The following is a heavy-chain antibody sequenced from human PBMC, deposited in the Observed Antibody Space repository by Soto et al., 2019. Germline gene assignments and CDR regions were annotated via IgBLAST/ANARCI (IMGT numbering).Heavy chain of an antibody. CDR3: ARGAQGWELLSHFDY. Sequence: QVQLVQSGSEVKKPGASVKVSCKASGYTFTRYGISWVRQAPGQGLEWMGCISGYNGNIKYAEKLQGRVTMTTDTSSGTGYMELKSLRSDDTAVYYCARGAQGWELLSHFDYWGQGSLVTDSS. CDR2: ISGYNGNI. V-gene: IGHV1-18*01. CDR1: GYTFTRYG. J-gene: IGHJ4*02. D-gene: IGHD1-26*01.